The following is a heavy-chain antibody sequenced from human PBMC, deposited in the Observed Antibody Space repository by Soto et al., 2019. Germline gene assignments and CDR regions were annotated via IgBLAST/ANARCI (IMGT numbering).Heavy chain of an antibody. J-gene: IGHJ5*02. CDR1: GYTFTSYG. V-gene: IGHV1-18*01. Sequence: GASVKVSCKASGYTFTSYGISWVRQAPGQGLEWMGWISAYNGNTNYAQKLQGRVTMTTDTSTSTAYMELRSLRSDDTAVYYCARDRDVVVPAARGLWWFDPWGQGTLVTVSS. CDR3: ARDRDVVVPAARGLWWFDP. CDR2: ISAYNGNT. D-gene: IGHD2-2*01.